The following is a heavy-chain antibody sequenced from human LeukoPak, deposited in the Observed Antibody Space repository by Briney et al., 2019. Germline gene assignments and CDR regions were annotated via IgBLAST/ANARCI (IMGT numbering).Heavy chain of an antibody. CDR3: ARGYSNYGYAFDI. CDR1: GFTFSSYS. D-gene: IGHD4-11*01. J-gene: IGHJ3*02. V-gene: IGHV3-21*01. CDR2: ISSSSIYI. Sequence: TGGSLRLSCAASGFTFSSYSMNWVRQAPGKGLEWVSSISSSSIYIYYVDSVKGRFTISRDNAKNSLYLQMNSLRAEDTAVYYCARGYSNYGYAFDIWGQGTMVTVSS.